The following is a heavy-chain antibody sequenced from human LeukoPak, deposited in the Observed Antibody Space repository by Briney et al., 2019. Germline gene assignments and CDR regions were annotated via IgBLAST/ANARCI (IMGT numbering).Heavy chain of an antibody. Sequence: PGGSLRLSCAASGFTFSSYGMHWVRQAPGKGLEWVAFIRYDGSNKYYADSVKGRFTISRDNSKNTLYLQMNSLRAEDTAVYYCAKGYCSSTSCYFLDYWGQGTLVTVSS. J-gene: IGHJ4*02. V-gene: IGHV3-30*02. D-gene: IGHD2-2*01. CDR2: IRYDGSNK. CDR3: AKGYCSSTSCYFLDY. CDR1: GFTFSSYG.